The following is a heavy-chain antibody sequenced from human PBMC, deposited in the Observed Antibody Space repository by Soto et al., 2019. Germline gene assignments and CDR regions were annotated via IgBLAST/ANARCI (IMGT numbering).Heavy chain of an antibody. CDR2: INPSGGST. CDR1: GYTFTSYY. Sequence: GASVKVSCKASGYTFTSYYMHWVRQAPGQGLEWMGIINPSGGSTSYAQKFQGRVTMTRDTSTSTVYMELSSLRSEDTAVYYCARDGYGSGSPNWFDPWGQGTLVTVSS. CDR3: ARDGYGSGSPNWFDP. D-gene: IGHD3-10*01. V-gene: IGHV1-46*01. J-gene: IGHJ5*02.